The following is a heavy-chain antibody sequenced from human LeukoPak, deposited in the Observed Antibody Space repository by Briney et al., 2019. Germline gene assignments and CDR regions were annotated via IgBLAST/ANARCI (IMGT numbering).Heavy chain of an antibody. V-gene: IGHV3-23*01. CDR2: IRESGGST. CDR3: ARDREGNWFDP. Sequence: GGSLRLSCEASGFTFSNDAMSWVRQAPGKGLEWVSSIRESGGSTYYADSVKGRFTISRDKSKNTLSLQMNSLRAEDTAAHYCARDREGNWFDPWGQGTLVTVSS. CDR1: GFTFSNDA. J-gene: IGHJ5*02. D-gene: IGHD1-26*01.